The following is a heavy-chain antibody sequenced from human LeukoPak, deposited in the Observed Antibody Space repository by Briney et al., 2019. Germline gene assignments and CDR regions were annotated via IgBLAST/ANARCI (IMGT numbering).Heavy chain of an antibody. CDR1: GGSISSSNW. J-gene: IGHJ3*02. CDR3: ARDDTHYGSSGSFYDAFDI. CDR2: IRRDGSET. Sequence: PSGTLSLTCAVSGGSISSSNWWSWVRRAPGQGLEWVANIRRDGSETHYVDSVMGRFTISRDNAKNSLYLQMNSLRAEDTAVYYCARDDTHYGSSGSFYDAFDIWGQGTMVTVSS. D-gene: IGHD3-22*01. V-gene: IGHV3-7*01.